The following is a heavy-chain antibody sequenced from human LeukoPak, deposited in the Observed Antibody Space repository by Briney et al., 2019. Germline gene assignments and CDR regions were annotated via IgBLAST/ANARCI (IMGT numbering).Heavy chain of an antibody. V-gene: IGHV3-33*01. Sequence: SCKASGYTFTSYYMHWVRQAPGKGLEWVAVIWYDGSNKYYADSVKGRFTISRDNSKNTLYLQMNSLRAEDTAVYYCARDPTYYDILTGYYNIPIFDYWGQGTLVTVSS. D-gene: IGHD3-9*01. J-gene: IGHJ4*02. CDR2: IWYDGSNK. CDR3: ARDPTYYDILTGYYNIPIFDY. CDR1: GYTFTSYY.